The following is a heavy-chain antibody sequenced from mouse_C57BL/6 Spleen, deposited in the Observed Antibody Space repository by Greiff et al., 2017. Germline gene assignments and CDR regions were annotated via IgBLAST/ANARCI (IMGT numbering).Heavy chain of an antibody. CDR2: IRNKANGYTT. CDR3: ARWRAFDYDAWFAY. CDR1: GFTFTDYY. V-gene: IGHV7-3*01. J-gene: IGHJ3*01. D-gene: IGHD2-4*01. Sequence: EVKLVESGGGLVQPGGSLSLSCAASGFTFTDYYISWVRQPPGKALEWLGFIRNKANGYTTEYSASVKGRFTISIDNSQSILYLQMNALRAEDSATYYCARWRAFDYDAWFAYWGQGTLVTVSA.